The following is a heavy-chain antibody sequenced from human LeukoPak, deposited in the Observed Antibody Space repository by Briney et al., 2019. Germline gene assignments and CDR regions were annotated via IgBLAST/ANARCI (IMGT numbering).Heavy chain of an antibody. CDR2: IHESGST. J-gene: IGHJ4*02. Sequence: SETLSLTCAVSGVSMSSNNWWSWVRQPPGKGLEWIGEIHESGSTNYNPSLKSRVTISVDKSKDQFSLKLSSVTAADTAVYYCARGSVPAAMSLDYWGQGTLVIVSS. CDR1: GVSMSSNNW. D-gene: IGHD2-2*01. CDR3: ARGSVPAAMSLDY. V-gene: IGHV4-4*02.